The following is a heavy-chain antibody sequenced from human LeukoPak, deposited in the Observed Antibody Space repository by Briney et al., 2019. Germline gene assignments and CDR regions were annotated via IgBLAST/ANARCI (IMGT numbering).Heavy chain of an antibody. CDR3: ARDSYGFDY. V-gene: IGHV4-39*07. Sequence: PSETLSLTCTVSGGSISSSSYYWSWIRQPPGKGLGWIGEINHSGSTNYNPSLKSRVTISVDTSKNQFSLKLSSVTAADTAVYYCARDSYGFDYWGQGTLVTVSS. CDR2: INHSGST. J-gene: IGHJ4*02. CDR1: GGSISSSSYY. D-gene: IGHD5-18*01.